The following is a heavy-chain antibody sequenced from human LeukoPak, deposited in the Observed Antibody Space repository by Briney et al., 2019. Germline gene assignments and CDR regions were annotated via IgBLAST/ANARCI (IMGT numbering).Heavy chain of an antibody. CDR3: ARATITGTSPLDY. V-gene: IGHV4-59*01. CDR2: IYYSGST. Sequence: PSETLSLTCTVSGGSISSYYWSWIRQPPGKGLEWIGYIYYSGSTNYNPSLKSRVTISVDTSKNQFSLKLSSVTAADTAVYYCARATITGTSPLDYWGQGTLVTVSS. D-gene: IGHD1-7*01. CDR1: GGSISSYY. J-gene: IGHJ4*02.